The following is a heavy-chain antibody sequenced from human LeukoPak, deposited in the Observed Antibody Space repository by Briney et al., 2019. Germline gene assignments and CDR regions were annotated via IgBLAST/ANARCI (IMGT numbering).Heavy chain of an antibody. CDR3: ARGGKAAAADVLDI. CDR1: GFTFTSYT. V-gene: IGHV3-21*01. CDR2: ISSSSSSI. Sequence: GGSLRLSCAASGFTFTSYTMTWVRQAPGKGLEWVSSISSSSSSIYYADSVKGRFTISRDNAKHSLYLQMNSLRVEDTAVYYCARGGKAAAADVLDIWGQGTMVTVSS. D-gene: IGHD6-13*01. J-gene: IGHJ3*02.